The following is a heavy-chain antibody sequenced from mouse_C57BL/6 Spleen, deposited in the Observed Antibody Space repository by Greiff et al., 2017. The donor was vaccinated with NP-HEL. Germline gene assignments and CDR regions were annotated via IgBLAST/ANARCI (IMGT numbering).Heavy chain of an antibody. J-gene: IGHJ2*01. V-gene: IGHV1-80*01. CDR3: ARGTPLFDY. CDR1: GYAFSGYW. D-gene: IGHD3-3*01. Sequence: VQLQQSGAELVKPGASVKISCKASGYAFSGYWMNWVKQRPGKGLEWIGQIYPGDGDTNYNGKFKGKATLTADKSSSTAYMQLSSLTSEDSAVYFCARGTPLFDYWGQGTTLTVSS. CDR2: IYPGDGDT.